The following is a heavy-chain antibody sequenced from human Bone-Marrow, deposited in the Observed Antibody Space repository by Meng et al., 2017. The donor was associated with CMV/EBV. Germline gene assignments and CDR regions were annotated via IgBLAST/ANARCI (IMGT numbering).Heavy chain of an antibody. D-gene: IGHD6-13*01. V-gene: IGHV3-64*02. CDR3: ARDKGIAARENYYYGMDV. CDR2: ISSNGGST. J-gene: IGHJ6*02. CDR1: GFAFSSYA. Sequence: GESLKISCAASGFAFSSYAMHWIRQAPGKGLEYVSAISSNGGSTYYADSVKGRFTISRDNSKNTLYLQMGSLRAEDMVVYYCARDKGIAARENYYYGMDVWGQGTTVTVSS.